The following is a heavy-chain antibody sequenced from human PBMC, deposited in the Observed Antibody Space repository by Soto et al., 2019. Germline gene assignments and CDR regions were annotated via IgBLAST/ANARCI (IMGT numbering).Heavy chain of an antibody. CDR2: MGYNGFT. V-gene: IGHV4-59*08. Sequence: QVQLQESGPGLVKPSETLSLTCTISGGPMNNYYCSWFRQPRGQGLEWIGYMGYNGFTRYNPSLRSRVAISLDTAKTQFSLTLSSVTAADTALYYCASQGFGELHGLVDVWGQGITVTVSS. D-gene: IGHD3-10*01. CDR1: GGPMNNYY. CDR3: ASQGFGELHGLVDV. J-gene: IGHJ6*02.